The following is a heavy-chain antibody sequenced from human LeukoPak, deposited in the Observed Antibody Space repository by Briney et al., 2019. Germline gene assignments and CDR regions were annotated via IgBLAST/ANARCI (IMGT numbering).Heavy chain of an antibody. CDR3: ARGGAVT. D-gene: IGHD4-11*01. CDR2: IYYSGST. J-gene: IGHJ5*02. CDR1: GGSTSSYY. Sequence: PSETLSLTCTVSGGSTSSYYWSWIRQPPGKGLEWIGYIYYSGSTNYNPPLKSRVTISVDTSKNQFSLKLSSVTAADTAVYYCARGGAVTWGQGTLVTVSS. V-gene: IGHV4-59*01.